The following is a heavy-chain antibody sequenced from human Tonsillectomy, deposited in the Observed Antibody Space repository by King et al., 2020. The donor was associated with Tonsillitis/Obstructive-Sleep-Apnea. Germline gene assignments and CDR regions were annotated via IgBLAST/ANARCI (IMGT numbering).Heavy chain of an antibody. CDR2: IRQHGSEK. V-gene: IGHV3-7*04. J-gene: IGHJ4*02. Sequence: VQLVESGGGLVQPGGSLRLSCAASGFTFSRYSMSWFRQAPGKGLEWVANIRQHGSEKYYVDSVKGRLTVSRDDAMNSLYLQMNSLRAEDTAVYFCAREYCSGGSCYRIFDCWGRGTLVTVSS. D-gene: IGHD2-15*01. CDR3: AREYCSGGSCYRIFDC. CDR1: GFTFSRYS.